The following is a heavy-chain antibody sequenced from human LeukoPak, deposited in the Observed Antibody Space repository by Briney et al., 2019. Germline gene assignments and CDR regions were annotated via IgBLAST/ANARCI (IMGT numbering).Heavy chain of an antibody. J-gene: IGHJ4*02. D-gene: IGHD3-9*01. V-gene: IGHV4-39*07. CDR1: GGSISSSSYY. CDR2: IYYSGST. Sequence: SETLSLTCTVSGGSISSSSYYWGWIRQPPGKGLEWIGSIYYSGSTYYNPSLKSRVTISVDTSKNQFSLKLSSVTAADTAVYYCASGGTYYDILTGYSYLYYFDYWGQGTLVTVSS. CDR3: ASGGTYYDILTGYSYLYYFDY.